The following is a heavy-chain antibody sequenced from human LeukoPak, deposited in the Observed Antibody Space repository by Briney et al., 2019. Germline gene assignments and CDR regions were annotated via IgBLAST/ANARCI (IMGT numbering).Heavy chain of an antibody. J-gene: IGHJ4*02. Sequence: GGSLRLSCAASGFTFSSYEMNWVRQAPGKGLEWVSYISSSGSTIYYADSVKGRFTISRDNAKNSLYLQMNSLRAEDTAVYYCARDSGIGWELPTRLGYWGQGTLVTVSS. CDR3: ARDSGIGWELPTRLGY. CDR1: GFTFSSYE. CDR2: ISSSGSTI. D-gene: IGHD1-26*01. V-gene: IGHV3-48*03.